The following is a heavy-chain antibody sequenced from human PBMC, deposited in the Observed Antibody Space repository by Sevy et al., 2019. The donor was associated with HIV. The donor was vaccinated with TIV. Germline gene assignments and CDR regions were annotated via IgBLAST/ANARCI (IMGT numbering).Heavy chain of an antibody. J-gene: IGHJ4*02. Sequence: SETLSLTCAVYGGSFSGYYWSWIRQPPGKGLEWIGEINHSGSTNYNPSLKSRVTISVDTSKNQFSLKLSSVTAADTAVYYCASLNRIAVADNSDSGSFDYWGQGTLVTVSS. CDR1: GGSFSGYY. V-gene: IGHV4-34*01. D-gene: IGHD6-19*01. CDR3: ASLNRIAVADNSDSGSFDY. CDR2: INHSGST.